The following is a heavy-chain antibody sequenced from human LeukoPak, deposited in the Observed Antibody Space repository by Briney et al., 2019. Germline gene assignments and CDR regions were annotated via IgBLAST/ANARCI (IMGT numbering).Heavy chain of an antibody. V-gene: IGHV1-18*01. D-gene: IGHD1-26*01. CDR3: ARGNSGSYYDWFDP. CDR2: ISVDNGDT. J-gene: IGHJ5*02. CDR1: GYTFTNFD. Sequence: ASVKVSCKASGYTFTNFDISWVRQAPGQGREWMGWISVDNGDTNYAHKFQGRVTMTTETSTSTAYMELRSLTSDDTAVYYCARGNSGSYYDWFDPWGQGTLVTVSS.